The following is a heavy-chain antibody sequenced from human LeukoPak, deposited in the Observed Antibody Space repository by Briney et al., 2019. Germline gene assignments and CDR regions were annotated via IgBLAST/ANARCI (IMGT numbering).Heavy chain of an antibody. J-gene: IGHJ4*02. Sequence: AASVKVSCKASGYTFTSYDINWVRQATGQGLEWMGWMNPNSGNTGYVQKFQGRVTMTRNTSISTAYMELSSLRSEDTAVYYCARAYYDFETLLDYWGQGTLVTVSS. V-gene: IGHV1-8*01. D-gene: IGHD3-3*01. CDR2: MNPNSGNT. CDR1: GYTFTSYD. CDR3: ARAYYDFETLLDY.